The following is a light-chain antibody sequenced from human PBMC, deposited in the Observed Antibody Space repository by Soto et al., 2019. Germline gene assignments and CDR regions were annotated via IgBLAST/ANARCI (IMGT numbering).Light chain of an antibody. CDR3: HQHGGSPLT. CDR2: GAS. J-gene: IGKJ4*01. Sequence: EIVLTQSPGTLSLSPGERATLSCRASQSVSGSYLAWYYQKPGQAPRLLIYGASNRAHGIPDGGSGSGSGTEFPVIISRLEPQDFAVYYCHQHGGSPLTFVGGTKGEIK. CDR1: QSVSGSY. V-gene: IGKV3-20*01.